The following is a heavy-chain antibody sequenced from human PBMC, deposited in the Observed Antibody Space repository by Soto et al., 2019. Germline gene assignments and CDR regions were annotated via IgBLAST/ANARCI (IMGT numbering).Heavy chain of an antibody. Sequence: GGSLRLSCAASGFTFSSYGMHWVRQAPGKGLEWVAVIWYDGSNKYYADSVKGRFTISRDNPKNTLYLQMNSLRAEDTAVYYCARGIYSYGYHYYYGMDVWGQGTTVTVSS. J-gene: IGHJ6*02. D-gene: IGHD5-18*01. CDR3: ARGIYSYGYHYYYGMDV. V-gene: IGHV3-33*01. CDR1: GFTFSSYG. CDR2: IWYDGSNK.